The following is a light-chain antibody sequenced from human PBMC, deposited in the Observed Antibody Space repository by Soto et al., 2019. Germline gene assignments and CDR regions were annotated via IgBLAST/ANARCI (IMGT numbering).Light chain of an antibody. Sequence: DIQMTQSPSTLSASVGDRVTITCRASQTISSSLAWYQHKPGKPPNLLIFDASTLQTGVPSRFSGGGFGTEFTLTITGLQPDDFATYYCQEHNDYTAVTFGQGTKLEIK. J-gene: IGKJ2*01. CDR1: QTISSS. CDR2: DAS. V-gene: IGKV1-5*01. CDR3: QEHNDYTAVT.